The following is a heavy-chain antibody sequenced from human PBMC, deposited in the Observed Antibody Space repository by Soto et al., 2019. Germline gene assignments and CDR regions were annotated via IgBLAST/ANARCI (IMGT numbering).Heavy chain of an antibody. J-gene: IGHJ5*02. CDR3: ARGGRHYAFWSGYTNWFEP. CDR1: CGSFSGYY. D-gene: IGHD3-3*01. CDR2: INHSGSS. Sequence: SETLSRTCAVYCGSFSGYYWSCIRQPPGKGLEWVVEINHSGSSNYNPSLKSRVTISVDTSKNQFSLKLRSVTAAETAVYYCARGGRHYAFWSGYTNWFEPWGPGTMVTVSS. V-gene: IGHV4-34*01.